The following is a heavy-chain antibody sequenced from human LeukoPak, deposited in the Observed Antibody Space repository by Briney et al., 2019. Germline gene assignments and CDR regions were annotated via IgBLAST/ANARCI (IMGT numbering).Heavy chain of an antibody. V-gene: IGHV4-59*01. D-gene: IGHD6-13*01. CDR2: IYYSGST. J-gene: IGHJ4*02. Sequence: SETLSLTCTVSSDSISSYYWSWIRQPPGKGLEWIGYIYYSGSTNYNPSLKSRVTISVDTSKNQFSLKLSSVTAADTAVYYCARVGAIAAARYSFDYWDQGTLVTVSS. CDR1: SDSISSYY. CDR3: ARVGAIAAARYSFDY.